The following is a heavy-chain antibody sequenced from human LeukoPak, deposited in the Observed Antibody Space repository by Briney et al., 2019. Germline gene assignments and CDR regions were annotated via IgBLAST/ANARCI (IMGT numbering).Heavy chain of an antibody. V-gene: IGHV3-9*01. D-gene: IGHD3-22*01. Sequence: FLRLSCVASGFTFDDYAMHWVRQAPGKGLEWVSGISWNSGNIGYADSVKGRFTISRDNAKNSVYLQMNSLRAEDTALYYCAKDRDSSGYYYYFDYWGQGTLVTVSS. CDR1: GFTFDDYA. J-gene: IGHJ4*02. CDR3: AKDRDSSGYYYYFDY. CDR2: ISWNSGNI.